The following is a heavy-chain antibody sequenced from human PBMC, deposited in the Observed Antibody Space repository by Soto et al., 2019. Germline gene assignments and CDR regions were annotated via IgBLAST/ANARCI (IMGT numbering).Heavy chain of an antibody. V-gene: IGHV4-59*08. CDR1: GGSISNRY. Sequence: LSLTCTVSGGSISNRYWSWIRQSPGKGLEWIVYIYYTGSTTYNPSLKNRVTISVATSKNQFSLKLTSVTAADTAIYYCARHFPPRNSGSHYFDLWGQGTLVTVSS. CDR3: ARHFPPRNSGSHYFDL. D-gene: IGHD3-10*01. J-gene: IGHJ4*02. CDR2: IYYTGST.